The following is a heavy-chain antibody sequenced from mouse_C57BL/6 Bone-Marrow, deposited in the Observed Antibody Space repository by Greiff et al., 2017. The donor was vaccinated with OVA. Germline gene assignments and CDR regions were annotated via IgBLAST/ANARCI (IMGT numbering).Heavy chain of an antibody. V-gene: IGHV7-3*01. CDR3: ARDGSGGFYYFDY. CDR1: GFTFTDYY. CDR2: IRNKANGYTT. Sequence: EVKLQESGGGLVQPGGSLSLSCAASGFTFTDYYMSWVRQPPGKALEWLGFIRNKANGYTTEYSASVKGRFTISRDNSQSILYLQMNALRAEDSATDYCARDGSGGFYYFDYWGQGTTLTVSS. J-gene: IGHJ2*01.